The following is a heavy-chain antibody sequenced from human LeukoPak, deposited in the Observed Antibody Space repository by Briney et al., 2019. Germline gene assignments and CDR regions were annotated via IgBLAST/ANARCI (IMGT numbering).Heavy chain of an antibody. J-gene: IGHJ4*02. Sequence: GGSLRLSCAASGFVFNTYSMNWVRQAPGKGLEWVSYISSSSSPIYYADSVKGRFTISRDNAKNSLYLQMNSLRDEDTAVYYCARDHYSRNDYWGQGTLVTVSS. V-gene: IGHV3-48*02. CDR1: GFVFNTYS. CDR2: ISSSSSPI. CDR3: ARDHYSRNDY. D-gene: IGHD6-13*01.